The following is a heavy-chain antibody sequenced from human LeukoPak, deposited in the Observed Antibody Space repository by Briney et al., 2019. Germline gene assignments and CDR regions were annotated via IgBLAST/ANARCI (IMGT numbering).Heavy chain of an antibody. CDR3: ARHDSAPQGTVTTFLFDY. CDR2: IYYSGST. CDR1: GGSISSSSYY. D-gene: IGHD4-17*01. V-gene: IGHV4-39*01. J-gene: IGHJ4*02. Sequence: PSETLSLTCTVSGGSISSSSYYWGWVRQPPGKGLEWIGSIYYSGSTYYNPSLKSRVTISVYTAKNQFSLYLSSVTAADTAVYYCARHDSAPQGTVTTFLFDYWGRGTLVTVSS.